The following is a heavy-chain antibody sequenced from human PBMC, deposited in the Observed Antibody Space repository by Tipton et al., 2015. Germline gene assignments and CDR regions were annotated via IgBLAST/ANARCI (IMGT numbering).Heavy chain of an antibody. D-gene: IGHD4-11*01. Sequence: QLVQSGAEVKKPGASVKVSCKASGYTFTSYDINWVRQATGQGLEWMGWISAYNGKTSYAQKIQGRVTMTRSTSISTAYMDLSSLRSEDTAVYYCARTTVTTFSDVFDMWGQGTMVTVSS. J-gene: IGHJ3*02. CDR3: ARTTVTTFSDVFDM. V-gene: IGHV1-8*01. CDR2: ISAYNGKT. CDR1: GYTFTSYD.